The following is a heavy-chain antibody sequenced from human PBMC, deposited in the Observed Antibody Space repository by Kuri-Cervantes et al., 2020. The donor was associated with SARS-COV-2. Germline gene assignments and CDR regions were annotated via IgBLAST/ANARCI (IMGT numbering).Heavy chain of an antibody. J-gene: IGHJ6*02. D-gene: IGHD3-16*02. V-gene: IGHV5-51*01. CDR3: ARLRVYDYVWGSNRYSAHYYNALDV. CDR1: GYSFTSYW. Sequence: GESLKISCKGSGYSFTSYWIVWVRQMPGKGLEWMGIIYPHDSDRRLSPPFQVQVTLSADKSISTAYLQWSSLKASDTAMYYCARLRVYDYVWGSNRYSAHYYNALDVWGQGTTVTVSS. CDR2: IYPHDSDR.